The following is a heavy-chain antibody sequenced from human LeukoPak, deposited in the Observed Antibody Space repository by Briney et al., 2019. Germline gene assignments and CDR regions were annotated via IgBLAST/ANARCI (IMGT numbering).Heavy chain of an antibody. CDR2: IIPIFGTA. CDR1: GGTFSSYA. CDR3: AVRGEQLGIFDY. J-gene: IGHJ4*02. D-gene: IGHD6-6*01. V-gene: IGHV1-69*05. Sequence: SVKVSCKASGGTFSSYAISWVRQAPGQGLEWMGGIIPIFGTANYAQKFQGRVTITTDESTSTAYMELSSLRSEDTAVYYWAVRGEQLGIFDYWGQGTLVTVPS.